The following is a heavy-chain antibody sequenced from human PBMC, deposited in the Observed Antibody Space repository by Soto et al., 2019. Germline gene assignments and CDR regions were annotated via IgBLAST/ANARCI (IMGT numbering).Heavy chain of an antibody. CDR2: INHSGST. CDR3: AAAPASQILRYFDWLSEDYYYYGMDV. Sequence: SETLSLTCAVYGGSFSGYYWSWIRQPPGKGLEWIGEINHSGSTNYNPSLKSRVTISVDTSKNQFSLKLSSVTAADTAVYYCAAAPASQILRYFDWLSEDYYYYGMDVWGQGTTVTVSS. V-gene: IGHV4-34*01. CDR1: GGSFSGYY. D-gene: IGHD3-9*01. J-gene: IGHJ6*02.